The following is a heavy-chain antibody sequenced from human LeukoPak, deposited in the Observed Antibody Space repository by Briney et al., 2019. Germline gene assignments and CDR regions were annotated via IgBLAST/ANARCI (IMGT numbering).Heavy chain of an antibody. D-gene: IGHD5-18*01. CDR2: IYYSGST. V-gene: IGHV4-59*08. Sequence: SETLSLTCTVSGGSISSYYWSWIRQPPGKGLEWIGYIYYSGSTNYNPSLKSRVTISVDTSKNQFSLKLSSVTAADTAVYYCARHFHPGYSYGYLPNWFDPWGQGTLVTVSS. CDR1: GGSISSYY. J-gene: IGHJ5*02. CDR3: ARHFHPGYSYGYLPNWFDP.